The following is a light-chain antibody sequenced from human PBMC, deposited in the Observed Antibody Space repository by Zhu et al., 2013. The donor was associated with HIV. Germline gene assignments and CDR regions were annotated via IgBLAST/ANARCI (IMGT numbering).Light chain of an antibody. CDR1: SSDVGGYNY. CDR2: EVS. V-gene: IGLV2-14*01. Sequence: QSALTQPASVSGSPGQSITISCTGTSSDVGGYNYVSWYQQHPGKAPKLMIYEVSNRPSGVSSRFSGSKSGDTASLTISGLQAEDEADYYCSSYRSSSIPYVFGTGTKVTVL. CDR3: SSYRSSSIPYV. J-gene: IGLJ1*01.